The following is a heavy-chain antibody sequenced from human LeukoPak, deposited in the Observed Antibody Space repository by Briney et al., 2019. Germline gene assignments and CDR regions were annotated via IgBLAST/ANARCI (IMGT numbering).Heavy chain of an antibody. V-gene: IGHV4-34*01. J-gene: IGHJ6*03. CDR2: INHSGST. CDR3: ARVAMVRGVYARYMDV. CDR1: GGSFSGYY. Sequence: SETLSLTCAVYGGSFSGYYWSWIRQPPGKGLEWIGEINHSGSTNYNLSLKSRVTISVDTSKNQFSLKLSSVTAADTAVYYCARVAMVRGVYARYMDVWGKGTTVTVSS. D-gene: IGHD3-10*01.